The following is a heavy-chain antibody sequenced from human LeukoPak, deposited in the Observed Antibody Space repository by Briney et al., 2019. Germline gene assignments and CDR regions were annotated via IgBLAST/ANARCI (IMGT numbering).Heavy chain of an antibody. CDR1: GFTFSAYA. J-gene: IGHJ3*02. Sequence: GGSLRLSCTASGFTFSAYAMMWVRQAPGKGPEWVAAIRGGGGSAFYADSVKGRFTISRDNSKYTLFLQMNSLRAEDTAVYYCARDPNGDYIGAFDMWGPGTMVTVSS. D-gene: IGHD4-17*01. CDR3: ARDPNGDYIGAFDM. V-gene: IGHV3-23*01. CDR2: IRGGGGSA.